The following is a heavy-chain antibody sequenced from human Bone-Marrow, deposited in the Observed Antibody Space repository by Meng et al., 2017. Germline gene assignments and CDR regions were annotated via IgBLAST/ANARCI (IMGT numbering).Heavy chain of an antibody. CDR1: GLTFRNHG. J-gene: IGHJ6*02. D-gene: IGHD3-3*01. Sequence: GESLKISCIASGLTFRNHGMHWVRQAPGKGLEWVAVIWYDGSNKYHSDSVKGRFTISRDNSKNTLYLQMKSLRAEDTAVYYCATEDHWSGSLNSDFGMNVWGQGTTVTVSS. CDR3: ATEDHWSGSLNSDFGMNV. V-gene: IGHV3-33*01. CDR2: IWYDGSNK.